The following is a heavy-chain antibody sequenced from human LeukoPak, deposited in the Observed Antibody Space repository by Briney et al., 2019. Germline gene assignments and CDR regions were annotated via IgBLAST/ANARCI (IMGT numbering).Heavy chain of an antibody. CDR3: ASGYTSGL. J-gene: IGHJ4*02. V-gene: IGHV3-7*01. CDR2: INEDGSGS. D-gene: IGHD6-19*01. Sequence: GGSLRLSCAASGFTFNIYWMSWVRQAPGKGLELVANINEDGSGSYYADSVKGRFTISRDNAKNSLSLQIDTQRAEDTAVYYCASGYTSGLWGQGTLVTVSS. CDR1: GFTFNIYW.